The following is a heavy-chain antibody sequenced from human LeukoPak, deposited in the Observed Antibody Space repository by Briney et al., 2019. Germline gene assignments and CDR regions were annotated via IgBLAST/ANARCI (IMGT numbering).Heavy chain of an antibody. D-gene: IGHD3-10*01. J-gene: IGHJ3*02. CDR1: GYTFTSYY. Sequence: ASVKVSCKASGYTFTSYYMHWVRQAPGQGLEWMGIINPSGGSTSYAQKFQGRVTMTRDTSTSTVYMELSSLRSEDTAVYYCARIFTMVRGVIFAFDIWGQGTMVTVSS. V-gene: IGHV1-46*01. CDR3: ARIFTMVRGVIFAFDI. CDR2: INPSGGST.